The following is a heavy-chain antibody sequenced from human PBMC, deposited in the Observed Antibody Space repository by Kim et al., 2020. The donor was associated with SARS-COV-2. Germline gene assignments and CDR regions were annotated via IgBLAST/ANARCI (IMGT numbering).Heavy chain of an antibody. CDR1: GFTFDDYA. Sequence: GGSLRLSCVGSGFTFDDYAMHWVRHAPGKGLEWVSSISWNSGTIGYADSMKGRFTIYRDNAKNSLYLQMNSLRPEDTAFYYCTKDMRGGEVGYEYFDYWGQGTLVTVSS. CDR2: ISWNSGTI. D-gene: IGHD3-10*01. V-gene: IGHV3-9*01. CDR3: TKDMRGGEVGYEYFDY. J-gene: IGHJ4*02.